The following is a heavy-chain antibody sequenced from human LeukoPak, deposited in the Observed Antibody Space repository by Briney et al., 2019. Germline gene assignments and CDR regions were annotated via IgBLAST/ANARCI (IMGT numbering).Heavy chain of an antibody. CDR2: INPSGGST. V-gene: IGHV1-46*01. J-gene: IGHJ3*02. Sequence: ASVKVSCKASGYTFTSYYMHWVRQAPGQGLEWMGIINPSGGSTSYAQKFHGKVTMTRDTSTSTVYMELSRLRSEDTAVYYCARAMADDAFDIWGQGTMVTVSS. CDR1: GYTFTSYY. CDR3: ARAMADDAFDI. D-gene: IGHD5-24*01.